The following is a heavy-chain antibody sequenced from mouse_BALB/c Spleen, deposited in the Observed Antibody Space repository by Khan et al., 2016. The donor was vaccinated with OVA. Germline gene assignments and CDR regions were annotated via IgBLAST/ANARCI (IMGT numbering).Heavy chain of an antibody. CDR1: GFTFSSYS. D-gene: IGHD4-1*01. Sequence: EVELVESGGDLVKPGGSLKLSCAASGFTFSSYSMSWVRQTPDKRLEWVATISSDGDYTYYPDSVKGRFTIYRDNAKNTLYMQMSSLKSEDTAMYYWASHLTGSFAYWGQGTLVTVAA. J-gene: IGHJ3*01. CDR2: ISSDGDYT. V-gene: IGHV5-6*01. CDR3: ASHLTGSFAY.